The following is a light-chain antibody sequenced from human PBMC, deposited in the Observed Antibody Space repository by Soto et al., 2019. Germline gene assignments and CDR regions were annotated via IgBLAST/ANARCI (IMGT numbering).Light chain of an antibody. CDR1: QSVSSSY. J-gene: IGKJ4*01. CDR2: GAS. CDR3: HQYGSSPRLT. Sequence: EIVLTQSPGTLSLSPGERATLSCRASQSVSSSYLAWYQQKPGQAPRLLIYGASSMATGIPDRFSGSGSGTDFTLTISRLEPEDFAVYYCHQYGSSPRLTFGGGTKVEIK. V-gene: IGKV3-20*01.